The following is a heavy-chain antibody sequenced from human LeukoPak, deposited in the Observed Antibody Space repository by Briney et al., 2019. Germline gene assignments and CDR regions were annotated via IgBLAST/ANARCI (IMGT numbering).Heavy chain of an antibody. D-gene: IGHD6-19*01. CDR1: GFTFFTYA. CDR3: AKSLPLAGRRPFFFDY. CDR2: ISPSGVTT. J-gene: IGHJ4*02. Sequence: GGSLRLSCAASGFTFFTYAMHWVRQAPGKGLEWVSGISPSGVTTYYADSVQGRFTISRDNSKNTLYLQMNSLSPEDTAIYYCAKSLPLAGRRPFFFDYWGQGTLVTVSS. V-gene: IGHV3-23*01.